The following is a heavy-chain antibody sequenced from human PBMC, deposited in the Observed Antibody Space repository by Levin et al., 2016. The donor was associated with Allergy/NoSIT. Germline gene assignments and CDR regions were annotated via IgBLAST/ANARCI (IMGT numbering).Heavy chain of an antibody. CDR2: INPNSGDT. CDR3: ARDTGYCDSGTCYPGEFVY. D-gene: IGHD3-22*01. J-gene: IGHJ4*02. Sequence: ASVKVSCKASGYSFSAYYTHWVRQAPGQGLEWMGWINPNSGDTRYAKMFQGRVTMTRDTSIRTAYLELRSLTSDDTAMYYCARDTGYCDSGTCYPGEFVYWGQGTLVTVSS. V-gene: IGHV1-2*02. CDR1: GYSFSAYY.